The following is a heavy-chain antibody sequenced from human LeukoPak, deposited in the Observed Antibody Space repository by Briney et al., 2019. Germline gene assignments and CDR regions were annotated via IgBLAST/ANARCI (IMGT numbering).Heavy chain of an antibody. Sequence: GGSLRLSCAASGFTFSSYWMHWVRQAPGKGLVWVSRINSDGSSTSYADSVKGRFTISRDNSKNTLYLQMNSLRAEDTAVYYCARANYGDPNGGFDYWGQGTLVTVSS. J-gene: IGHJ4*02. D-gene: IGHD4-17*01. CDR3: ARANYGDPNGGFDY. CDR2: INSDGSST. V-gene: IGHV3-74*01. CDR1: GFTFSSYW.